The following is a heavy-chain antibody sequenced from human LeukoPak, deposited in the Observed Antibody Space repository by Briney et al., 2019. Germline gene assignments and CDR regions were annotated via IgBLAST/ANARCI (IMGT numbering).Heavy chain of an antibody. D-gene: IGHD5-18*01. CDR2: INWNGGST. J-gene: IGHJ2*01. CDR3: ARGGSGYSYGYGNWYFDL. Sequence: PGGSLRLSCAASGFTVDDYGMSWVRQAPGKGLEWVSGINWNGGSTGYADSVKGRFTISRDNAKNSLYLQMNSLRAEDTALYYCARGGSGYSYGYGNWYFDLWGRGTLVTVSS. V-gene: IGHV3-20*04. CDR1: GFTVDDYG.